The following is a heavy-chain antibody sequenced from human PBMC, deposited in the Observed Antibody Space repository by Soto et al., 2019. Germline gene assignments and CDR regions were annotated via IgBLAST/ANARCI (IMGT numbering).Heavy chain of an antibody. J-gene: IGHJ6*02. D-gene: IGHD3-10*01. V-gene: IGHV3-15*01. CDR1: GFTFSNAW. CDR2: IKSKTDGGTT. Sequence: GGSLRLSCAASGFTFSNAWMSWVRQAPGKGLEWVGRIKSKTDGGTTDYAAPVKGRFTISRDDSKNTLYLQMNSLKTEDTAVYYCTTEDYYGSGSYYLPYYYYGMDVWGQGTTVTGSS. CDR3: TTEDYYGSGSYYLPYYYYGMDV.